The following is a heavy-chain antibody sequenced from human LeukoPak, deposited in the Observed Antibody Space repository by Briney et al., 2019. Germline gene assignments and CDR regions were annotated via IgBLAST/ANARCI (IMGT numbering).Heavy chain of an antibody. D-gene: IGHD3-3*01. CDR1: GYTFTSYG. CDR2: ISAYNGNT. J-gene: IGHJ5*02. V-gene: IGHV1-18*01. Sequence: ASVKVSCKASGYTFTSYGISWVRQAPGQGLEWMGWISAYNGNTNYAQKLQGRVTMTTDTPTSTAYMELRSLRSDDTAVYYCARGRYDFWSGYLNWFDPWGQGTLVTVSS. CDR3: ARGRYDFWSGYLNWFDP.